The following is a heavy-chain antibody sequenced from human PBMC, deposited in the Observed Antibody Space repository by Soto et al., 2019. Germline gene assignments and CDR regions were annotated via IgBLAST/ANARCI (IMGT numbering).Heavy chain of an antibody. Sequence: EVQLVESGGGLVQPGRSLRLSCAASGFTFDDYAMHWVRQAPGKGLEWVSGISWNSGSIGYADSVKGRFTISRDNAKNSLYLQMNSLRAEDTAVYYCAKDISSAELELGGSFDYWGQGTLVTVSS. V-gene: IGHV3-9*01. CDR2: ISWNSGSI. CDR1: GFTFDDYA. J-gene: IGHJ4*02. CDR3: AKDISSAELELGGSFDY. D-gene: IGHD1-7*01.